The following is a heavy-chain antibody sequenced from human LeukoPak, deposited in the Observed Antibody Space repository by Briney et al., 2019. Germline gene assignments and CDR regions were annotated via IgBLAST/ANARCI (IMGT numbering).Heavy chain of an antibody. CDR3: ARLKGYYFDY. J-gene: IGHJ4*02. V-gene: IGHV4-39*01. CDR1: DGSISSSSYY. CDR2: IYYSGST. Sequence: PSETLSLTCTVSDGSISSSSYYWGWIRQPPGKGLEWIGAIYYSGSTYLNPSLKSRLTISVDTSKNQFSLKLSSVTAADTAVYYGARLKGYYFDYWGQGTLVTVSS.